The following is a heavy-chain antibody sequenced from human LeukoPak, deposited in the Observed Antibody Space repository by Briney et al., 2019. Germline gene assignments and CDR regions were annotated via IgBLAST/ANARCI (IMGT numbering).Heavy chain of an antibody. CDR3: VRVRDGYNDAYDI. J-gene: IGHJ3*02. CDR1: GFTFTNYN. D-gene: IGHD5-24*01. Sequence: ASVKVSCKASGFTFTNYNLHWVRQAPGQRLEWMGIINPSGGSTNYAQNFQGRVTMTRDTSTSTVYMELSSLRSEDTAVYYYVRVRDGYNDAYDIWGQGTMVTVPS. V-gene: IGHV1-46*01. CDR2: INPSGGST.